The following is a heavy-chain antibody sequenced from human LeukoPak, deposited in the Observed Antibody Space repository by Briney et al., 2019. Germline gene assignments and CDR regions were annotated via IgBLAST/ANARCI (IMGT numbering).Heavy chain of an antibody. D-gene: IGHD6-19*01. V-gene: IGHV4-39*07. Sequence: SETLSLTCTVSGGSISSSSYYWGWIRQPPGTGLEWIGSIYYSGSTYYNPSLESRVTISVDTSKNQFSLKLSSVTAADTAVYYCARAVAGSGGAFDIWGQGTMVTVSS. J-gene: IGHJ3*02. CDR1: GGSISSSSYY. CDR3: ARAVAGSGGAFDI. CDR2: IYYSGST.